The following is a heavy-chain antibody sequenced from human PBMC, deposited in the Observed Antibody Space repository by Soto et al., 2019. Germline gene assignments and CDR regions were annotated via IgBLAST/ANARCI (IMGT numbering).Heavy chain of an antibody. CDR3: VRDYYDTSGYPNTFDM. CDR2: ISYDGSNK. Sequence: PGGSLRLSCAASGFTFSSYAMHWVRQAPGKGLEWVAVISYDGSNKYYADSVKGRFTISRDNSKNTLYLDLTRLRAEDTAVYFCVRDYYDTSGYPNTFDMWGQGTMVTVSS. J-gene: IGHJ3*02. D-gene: IGHD3-22*01. V-gene: IGHV3-30-3*01. CDR1: GFTFSSYA.